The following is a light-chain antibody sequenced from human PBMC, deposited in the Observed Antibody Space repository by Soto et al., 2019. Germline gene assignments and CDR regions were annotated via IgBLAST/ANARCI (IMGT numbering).Light chain of an antibody. CDR3: QSFDSSLTGLI. J-gene: IGLJ2*01. Sequence: QSVLTQPPSASGTPGQRVTISCSGSHSNSGSNYVYWYQQLPGTAPKLLIYSNDQRPSGVPDRFSGSTSATSASLAITGLQTQDEADYYCQSFDSSLTGLIFGGGTKLTVL. V-gene: IGLV1-47*02. CDR1: HSNSGSNY. CDR2: SND.